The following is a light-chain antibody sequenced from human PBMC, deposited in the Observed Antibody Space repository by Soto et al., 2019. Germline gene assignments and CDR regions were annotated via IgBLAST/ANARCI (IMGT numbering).Light chain of an antibody. Sequence: QSVLTQPPSASGTPGQRVTISWSGSTSNIESNNVNWYLQLPGTAPKLLIYSDNQRPSGIPDRFSGSKSGTSASLAISGLQSEDEADYYCAAWDDGLNGPVFGGGTKLTVL. CDR3: AAWDDGLNGPV. CDR1: TSNIESNN. J-gene: IGLJ3*02. CDR2: SDN. V-gene: IGLV1-44*01.